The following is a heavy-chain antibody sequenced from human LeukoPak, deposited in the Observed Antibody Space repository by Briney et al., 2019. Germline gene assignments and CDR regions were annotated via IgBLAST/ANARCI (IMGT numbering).Heavy chain of an antibody. CDR3: ARDHSSWARGYFDY. J-gene: IGHJ4*02. D-gene: IGHD6-13*01. V-gene: IGHV1-2*02. Sequence: GASVKVSCKASGYTFTGYYMHWVRQAPGQGLEWMGWINPNSGGTNYAQKFQGRVTMTRDTSISTAYMELSRLRSDDTAVYYCARDHSSWARGYFDYWGQGTLVTVSS. CDR2: INPNSGGT. CDR1: GYTFTGYY.